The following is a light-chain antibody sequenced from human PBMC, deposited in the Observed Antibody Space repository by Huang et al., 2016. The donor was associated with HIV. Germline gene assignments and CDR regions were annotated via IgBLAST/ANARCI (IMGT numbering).Light chain of an antibody. J-gene: IGKJ4*01. CDR2: DAS. CDR1: QCVSSY. V-gene: IGKV3-11*01. CDR3: QQSGNWPLT. Sequence: EIVLTQSPATLSLSPGERATLSCRASQCVSSYLAWYHQRPGRAPRVLIYDASSRATGIPDRFRGSGSGTDFTLTIASLEPEDFAVYYCQQSGNWPLTFGGGTKVEIK.